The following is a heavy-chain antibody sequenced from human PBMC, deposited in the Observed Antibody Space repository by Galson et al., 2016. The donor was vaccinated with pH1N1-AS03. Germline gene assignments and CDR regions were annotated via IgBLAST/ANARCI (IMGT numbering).Heavy chain of an antibody. CDR2: IWNDGSLK. J-gene: IGHJ4*02. Sequence: LRLSCAASGFTFRTFGMHWVRQAPGKGLEWVAVIWNDGSLKKYGDSVKGRFIISRDNSNKTVSLEMSSLRAEDTAVYYCVTGNQNYFDYWGQGTLVTVSS. CDR3: VTGNQNYFDY. V-gene: IGHV3-33*01. CDR1: GFTFRTFG. D-gene: IGHD2-8*02.